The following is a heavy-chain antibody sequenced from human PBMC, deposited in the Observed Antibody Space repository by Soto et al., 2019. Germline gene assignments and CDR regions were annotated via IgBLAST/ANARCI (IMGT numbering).Heavy chain of an antibody. V-gene: IGHV1-8*01. CDR1: GYTFTSYD. CDR2: MTPNSGNT. CDR3: ARYGPVDWYFDL. J-gene: IGHJ2*01. Sequence: QVQLVQSGAEVKKPGASVKVSCKASGYTFTSYDINWVRQATGQGLEWMGWMTPNSGNTGYAPKFQGRVTMTRNTSISTAYMELSSLRSEDTAVYYCARYGPVDWYFDLWGRGTLVTVSS. D-gene: IGHD3-10*01.